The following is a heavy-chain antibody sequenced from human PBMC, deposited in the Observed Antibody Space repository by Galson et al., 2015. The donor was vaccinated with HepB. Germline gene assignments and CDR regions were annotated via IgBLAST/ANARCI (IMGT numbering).Heavy chain of an antibody. CDR1: GFTFSSYG. V-gene: IGHV3-30*18. CDR2: ISYDGSNK. CDR3: AKDRAHYYDSSGYSH. Sequence: SLRLSCAASGFTFSSYGMHWVRQAPGKGLEWVAVISYDGSNKYYADSVKGRFTISRDNSKNTLHLQMNSLRAEDTAVYYCAKDRAHYYDSSGYSHWGQGTLVTVSS. J-gene: IGHJ4*02. D-gene: IGHD3-22*01.